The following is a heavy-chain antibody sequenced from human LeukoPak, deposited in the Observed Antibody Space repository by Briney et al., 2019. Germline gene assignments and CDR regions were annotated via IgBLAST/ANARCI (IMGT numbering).Heavy chain of an antibody. J-gene: IGHJ6*03. Sequence: GGSLRLSCAASGFTFSNYWMHWVRQAPGKGLEWVSPISGSGGSTYYADSVKGRFTISRDNSKNTLYLQMNSLRAEDTAVYYCAKDKTSSPYYMDVWGKGTTVTVSS. CDR1: GFTFSNYW. CDR2: ISGSGGST. V-gene: IGHV3-23*01. D-gene: IGHD4-11*01. CDR3: AKDKTSSPYYMDV.